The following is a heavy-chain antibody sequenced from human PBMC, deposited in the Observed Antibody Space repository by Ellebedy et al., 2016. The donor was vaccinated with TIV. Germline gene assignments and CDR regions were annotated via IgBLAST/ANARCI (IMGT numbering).Heavy chain of an antibody. J-gene: IGHJ4*02. CDR2: IYPRDSDT. CDR1: GYSFTSYW. Sequence: GESLKISCKGSGYSFTSYWIVWVRQMPGKGLEWMGIIYPRDSDTRYSPSFQGQVTISADKSISIAYLQWISLKASDTAMYYCATWYYDILSGYSGFEYWGQGTLVTVSS. CDR3: ATWYYDILSGYSGFEY. V-gene: IGHV5-51*01. D-gene: IGHD3-9*01.